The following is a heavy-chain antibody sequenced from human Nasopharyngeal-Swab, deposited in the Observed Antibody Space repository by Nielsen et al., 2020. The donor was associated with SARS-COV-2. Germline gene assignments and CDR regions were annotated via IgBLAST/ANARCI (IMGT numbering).Heavy chain of an antibody. Sequence: GASLQLSWAASGFTFSNYGMHWVRQAPGKGLEWVAVIWYDGSNKYYADSVKGRFTISRDNSKNTVYLQMSSLRGEDTAVYYCAAAPSGDYGGYWGQGTLVTVSS. J-gene: IGHJ4*02. CDR1: GFTFSNYG. V-gene: IGHV3-33*01. CDR2: IWYDGSNK. CDR3: AAAPSGDYGGY. D-gene: IGHD4-23*01.